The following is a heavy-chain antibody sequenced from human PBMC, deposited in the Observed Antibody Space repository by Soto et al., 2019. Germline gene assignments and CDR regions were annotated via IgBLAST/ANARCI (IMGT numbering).Heavy chain of an antibody. V-gene: IGHV3-33*01. CDR2: IWYDGSNK. CDR3: ARVRILGVVAANGWFDP. CDR1: GFTFSSYG. J-gene: IGHJ5*02. Sequence: QVQLVESGGGVVQPGRSLRLSCAASGFTFSSYGMHWVRQAPGKGLEWVAVIWYDGSNKYYADSVKGRFTISRDNSKNTLYLQMNSLRAEDTAVYYCARVRILGVVAANGWFDPWGQGTLVTVSS. D-gene: IGHD2-15*01.